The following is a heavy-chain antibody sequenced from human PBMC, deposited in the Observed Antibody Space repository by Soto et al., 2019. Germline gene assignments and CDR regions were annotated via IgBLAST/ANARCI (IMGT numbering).Heavy chain of an antibody. J-gene: IGHJ6*02. V-gene: IGHV3-73*01. CDR1: GFTFSGSS. CDR2: IRSKAISYAT. CDR3: TRQVTVASPRALYYYYYGMDV. Sequence: GGSLRLSCAASGFTFSGSSRHWVRQASGKGLEWVGRIRSKAISYATAYAASVKGRFTISRDDSKNTAYLQMNSLKTEDTAVYYCTRQVTVASPRALYYYYYGMDVWGQGTTVTVSS. D-gene: IGHD2-21*02.